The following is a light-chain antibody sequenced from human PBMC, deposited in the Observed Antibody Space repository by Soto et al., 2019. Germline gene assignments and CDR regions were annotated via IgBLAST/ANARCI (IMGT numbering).Light chain of an antibody. CDR1: QSVSAN. Sequence: VMTQSPAALSVSPGERATISCRASQSVSANLAWYQQKPSHAPRRLIYGASTRAAGVPARFSGSGFGTEFTFTISSLQAEDSGVYYCQQHSSWPYTFGQGTTV. V-gene: IGKV3-15*01. CDR3: QQHSSWPYT. CDR2: GAS. J-gene: IGKJ2*01.